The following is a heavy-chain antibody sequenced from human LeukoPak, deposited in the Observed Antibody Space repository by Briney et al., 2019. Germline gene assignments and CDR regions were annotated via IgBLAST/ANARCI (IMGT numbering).Heavy chain of an antibody. CDR2: IIPILGIA. Sequence: ASVKVSCKASGGTFSSYAISGVRQAPGQGLEWMGRIIPILGIANYAQKFQGRVTITADKSTSTAYMELSSLRSEDTAVYYCARATMVRGVISYYYYGMDVWGQGTTVTVSS. CDR3: ARATMVRGVISYYYYGMDV. CDR1: GGTFSSYA. J-gene: IGHJ6*02. D-gene: IGHD3-10*01. V-gene: IGHV1-69*04.